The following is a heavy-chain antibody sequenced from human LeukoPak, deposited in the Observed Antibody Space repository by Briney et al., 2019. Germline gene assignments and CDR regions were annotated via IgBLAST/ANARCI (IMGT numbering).Heavy chain of an antibody. D-gene: IGHD6-19*01. V-gene: IGHV3-48*03. J-gene: IGHJ4*02. Sequence: GGSLRLSCAASGFTFSSYEMNWVRQAPGKGLEWVSYISSSGSTIYYADSVKGRLTISRDNAKNSLYLRMNSLRAEDTAVYYCARDADPGIAVADLDYWGQGTLVTVSS. CDR1: GFTFSSYE. CDR2: ISSSGSTI. CDR3: ARDADPGIAVADLDY.